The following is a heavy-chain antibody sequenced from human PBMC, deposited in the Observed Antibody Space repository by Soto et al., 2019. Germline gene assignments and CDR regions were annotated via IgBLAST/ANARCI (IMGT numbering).Heavy chain of an antibody. V-gene: IGHV4-4*07. Sequence: QVQLQESGPGLVKPSETLSLTCTVSGGSISSYYWSWIRQPAGKGLEWIGRIDTSGSTNYNPSLKSRVTMSVDTSKNQFSLKLSSVTAADTAVYYCARGPSYDFWSGYPDYGMDVWGQGTTVTVSS. CDR1: GGSISSYY. CDR2: IDTSGST. D-gene: IGHD3-3*01. J-gene: IGHJ6*02. CDR3: ARGPSYDFWSGYPDYGMDV.